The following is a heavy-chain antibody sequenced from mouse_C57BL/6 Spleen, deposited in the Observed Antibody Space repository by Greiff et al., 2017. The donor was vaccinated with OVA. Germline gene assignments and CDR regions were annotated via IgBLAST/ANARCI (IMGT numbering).Heavy chain of an antibody. CDR1: GYSITSGYY. D-gene: IGHD1-1*01. CDR3: ARGPGSFYAMDY. Sequence: EVKLVESGPGLVKPSQSLSLTCSVTGYSITSGYYWNWIRQFPGNKLEWMGYISYDGSNNYNPSLKNRISITRDTSKNQFFLKLNSVTTEDTATYYCARGPGSFYAMDYWGQGTSVTVSS. CDR2: ISYDGSN. V-gene: IGHV3-6*01. J-gene: IGHJ4*01.